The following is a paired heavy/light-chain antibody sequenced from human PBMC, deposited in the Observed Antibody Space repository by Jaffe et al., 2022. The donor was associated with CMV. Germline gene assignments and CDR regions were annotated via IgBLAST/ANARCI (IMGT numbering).Heavy chain of an antibody. CDR2: INHSGST. CDR1: GGSFSGYK. D-gene: IGHD3-3*01. V-gene: IGHV4-34*02. CDR3: AREGLYSDYWRAPAPRSFYYMDV. Sequence: QLQQWGAGLLKPSETLSLTCAVYGGSFSGYKWSWIRQPPGKGLEWIGEINHSGSTNYNPSLKSQVTISVDTSKNQFSLKLSSVTAADTAVYYCAREGLYSDYWRAPAPRSFYYMDVWGKGTTVAVSS. J-gene: IGHJ6*03.
Light chain of an antibody. V-gene: IGKV3-20*01. CDR1: QGVSSGS. Sequence: EIVLRQSPDTLSLSPGERATLSCWASQGVSSGSLAWYQQKPGQAPRLLIYAASSRATGIPDRFSGSGSGTDFTLTISRLEPEDCAVYYCQHYGSSPLFTFGPGTKVAIK. J-gene: IGKJ3*01. CDR3: QHYGSSPLFT. CDR2: AAS.